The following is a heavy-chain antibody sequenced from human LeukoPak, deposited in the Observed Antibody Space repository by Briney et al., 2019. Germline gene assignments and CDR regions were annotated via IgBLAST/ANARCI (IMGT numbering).Heavy chain of an antibody. J-gene: IGHJ4*02. D-gene: IGHD3-10*01. CDR1: RFTFSSYA. CDR2: FSGSAGTT. V-gene: IGHV3-23*01. CDR3: ARGVWFGESWVGY. Sequence: WGCLRLSCAASRFTFSSYAMTWVRQAPGKGLEWVSAFSGSAGTTYYADSVKGRFTISRDNSKNTLYLQMNSLKAEDTAVYYCARGVWFGESWVGYCGQGTLVTVSS.